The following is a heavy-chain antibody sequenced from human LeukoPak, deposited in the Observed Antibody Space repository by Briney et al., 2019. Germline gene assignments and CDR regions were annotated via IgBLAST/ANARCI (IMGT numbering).Heavy chain of an antibody. CDR3: AREYYYGSGNYYNRIDY. J-gene: IGHJ4*02. Sequence: SETLSLTCTVSGYSISSGYYWGRIRQPPGKGLEWIGSIYHSGSTYYNPSLKSRVTVSVDTSKNQFSLKLSSVTAADTAVYYCAREYYYGSGNYYNRIDYWGQGTLVTVSS. CDR1: GYSISSGYY. V-gene: IGHV4-38-2*02. CDR2: IYHSGST. D-gene: IGHD3-10*01.